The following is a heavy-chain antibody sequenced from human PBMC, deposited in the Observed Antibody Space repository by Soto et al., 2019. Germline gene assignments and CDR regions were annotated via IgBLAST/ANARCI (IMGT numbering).Heavy chain of an antibody. CDR3: TTGGWLVYGMDV. V-gene: IGHV3-15*07. Sequence: SVSNAWMNWVRQAPGKGLEWVGRIKSKTDGGTTDYAAPVKGRFTISRDDSKNTLYLQMNSLKTEDTAVYYCTTGGWLVYGMDVWGQGTTVTVSS. D-gene: IGHD6-19*01. CDR1: SVSNAW. CDR2: IKSKTDGGTT. J-gene: IGHJ6*02.